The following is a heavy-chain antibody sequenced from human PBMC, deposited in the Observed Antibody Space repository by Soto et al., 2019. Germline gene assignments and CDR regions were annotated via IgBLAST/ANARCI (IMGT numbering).Heavy chain of an antibody. Sequence: QVQLVQSGAEVKKPGASVKVSCKASGYTFTSYDINWVRQATGQGLEWMGWMNPNSGNTGYAQKFQGRVTMTRNTSISTAYMELSSLRSEDTAVYYCARRPIDCSGGSCYELKGYYYYYMDVWGKGTTVTVSS. CDR1: GYTFTSYD. CDR2: MNPNSGNT. CDR3: ARRPIDCSGGSCYELKGYYYYYMDV. D-gene: IGHD2-15*01. J-gene: IGHJ6*03. V-gene: IGHV1-8*01.